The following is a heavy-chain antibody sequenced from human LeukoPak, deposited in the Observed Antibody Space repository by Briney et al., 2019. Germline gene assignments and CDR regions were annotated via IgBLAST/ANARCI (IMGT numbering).Heavy chain of an antibody. CDR2: ISWNSGSI. CDR1: GFTFDDYA. Sequence: SLSLSCAASGFTFDDYAMHWVRQAPGKGLEWVSGISWNSGSIGYADSVKGRFTISRDNAKNSLYLQMNSLRAEDTALYYCAKDRSSGSYDAFDIWGQGTMVTVSS. D-gene: IGHD1-26*01. CDR3: AKDRSSGSYDAFDI. J-gene: IGHJ3*02. V-gene: IGHV3-9*01.